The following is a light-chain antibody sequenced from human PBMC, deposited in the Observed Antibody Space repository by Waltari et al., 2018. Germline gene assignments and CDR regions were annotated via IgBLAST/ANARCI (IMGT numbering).Light chain of an antibody. CDR1: NSNIGTNY. CDR2: RND. Sequence: QSELTQPPSESGAPGQRVTISCSGSNSNIGTNYVHWYQQIPGTAPKLVIDRNDQWPSGGPDRFSASKSGTSASPAISGLRSEDESDYYCASWDDSLNAWLFGGGTKLTVL. J-gene: IGLJ3*02. V-gene: IGLV1-47*01. CDR3: ASWDDSLNAWL.